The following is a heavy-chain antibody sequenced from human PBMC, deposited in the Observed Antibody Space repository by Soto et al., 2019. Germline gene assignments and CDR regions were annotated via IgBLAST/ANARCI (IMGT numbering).Heavy chain of an antibody. D-gene: IGHD3-3*01. CDR3: ASLGGYYDFWSGYPRYGMDV. CDR2: MNPNSGNT. CDR1: GYTFTSYD. Sequence: GASVKVSCKASGYTFTSYDINWVRQATGQGLEWMGWMNPNSGNTGYAQKFQGRVTMTRNTSISTAYMELSSLRSEDTAVYYCASLGGYYDFWSGYPRYGMDVWGQGTTVTVSS. J-gene: IGHJ6*02. V-gene: IGHV1-8*01.